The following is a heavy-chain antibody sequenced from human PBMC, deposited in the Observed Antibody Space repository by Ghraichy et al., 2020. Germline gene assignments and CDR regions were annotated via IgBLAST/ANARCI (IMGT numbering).Heavy chain of an antibody. CDR1: GGSISSYY. J-gene: IGHJ4*02. CDR2: IYYSGST. V-gene: IGHV4-59*01. Sequence: SETLSLTCTVSGGSISSYYWSWIRQPPGKGLEWIGYIYYSGSTNYNPSLKSRVTISVDTSKNQFSLKLSSVTAADTAVYYCARGGYYFDYWGQGTLVTVSS. CDR3: ARGGYYFDY.